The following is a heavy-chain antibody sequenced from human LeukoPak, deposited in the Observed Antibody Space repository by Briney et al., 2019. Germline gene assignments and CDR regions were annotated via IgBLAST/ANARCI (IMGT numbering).Heavy chain of an antibody. V-gene: IGHV3-48*02. CDR3: ARDRDYAFDS. CDR2: IGGTHSNI. D-gene: IGHD4-17*01. Sequence: GGSLRLSCAASGFTFSIYSMNWVRQAPGKGLEWVSYIGGTHSNIYYADSVKGRFTISRDDARNSLYLQMNSLRDEDTAVYYCARDRDYAFDSWGQGTLVTVSS. CDR1: GFTFSIYS. J-gene: IGHJ4*02.